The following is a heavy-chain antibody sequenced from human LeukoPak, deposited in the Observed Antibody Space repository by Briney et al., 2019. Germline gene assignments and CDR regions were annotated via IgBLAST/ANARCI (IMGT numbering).Heavy chain of an antibody. D-gene: IGHD3-16*01. CDR3: ARGEGRRKNCFAP. Sequence: SETLSLTCAVSGGSISSGGNSWSWIRQPPGKGLEWIGYIYQSGSTYYNLSLKSRVTISVDRSKNQFSLKLSSVTAADTAAFYCARGEGRRKNCFAPWARGPLAPVSS. V-gene: IGHV4-30-2*01. CDR1: GGSISSGGNS. CDR2: IYQSGST. J-gene: IGHJ5*02.